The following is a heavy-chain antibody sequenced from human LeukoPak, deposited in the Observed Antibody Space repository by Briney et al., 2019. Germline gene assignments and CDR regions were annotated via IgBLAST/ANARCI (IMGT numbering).Heavy chain of an antibody. CDR2: IYYSGST. CDR3: ARLTDFWSGYSGLWFDP. V-gene: IGHV4-59*08. Sequence: PETLSLTCTVSGGSISSYYWSWIRQPPGKGLEWIGYIYYSGSTNYNPSLKSRVTISVDTSKNQFSLKLSSVTAADTAVYYCARLTDFWSGYSGLWFDPWGQGTLVTVSS. J-gene: IGHJ5*02. D-gene: IGHD3-3*01. CDR1: GGSISSYY.